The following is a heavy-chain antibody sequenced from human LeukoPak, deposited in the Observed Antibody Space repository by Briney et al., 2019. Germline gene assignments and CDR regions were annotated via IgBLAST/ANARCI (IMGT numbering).Heavy chain of an antibody. D-gene: IGHD3-22*01. CDR1: GYTFTSYD. J-gene: IGHJ4*02. V-gene: IGHV1-8*01. CDR3: ARGYYYDSSGYFDY. CDR2: MNPNSGNT. Sequence: ASVKVSYKGSGYTFTSYDINWVRQATGQGLEWMGWMNPNSGNTGYAQKFQGRVTMTRNTSISTAYMELSSLRSEDTAVYYCARGYYYDSSGYFDYWGQGTLVTVSS.